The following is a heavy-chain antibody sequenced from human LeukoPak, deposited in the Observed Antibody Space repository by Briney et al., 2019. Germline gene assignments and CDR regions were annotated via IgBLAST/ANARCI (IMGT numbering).Heavy chain of an antibody. CDR2: IYYSDNT. V-gene: IGHV4-39*07. CDR3: ARGMWYCSGGSCYPLVFYFDY. Sequence: SETLSLTCTVSGDSISSSSYYWTWLRQPPGTGLEWIGTIYYSDNTYYNPSLKSRVTISVDTSKNQFSLKLSSVTAADTAVYYCARGMWYCSGGSCYPLVFYFDYWGQGTLVTVSS. D-gene: IGHD2-15*01. CDR1: GDSISSSSYY. J-gene: IGHJ4*02.